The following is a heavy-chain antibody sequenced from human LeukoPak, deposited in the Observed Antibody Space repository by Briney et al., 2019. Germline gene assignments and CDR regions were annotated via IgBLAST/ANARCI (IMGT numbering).Heavy chain of an antibody. J-gene: IGHJ4*02. CDR3: ASPPWTLGDYVPFPFDY. CDR1: GFTFSDYY. Sequence: PGGSLRLSCAASGFTFSDYYMSWIRRAPGKGLEWVSYISSSGSTIYYADSVKGRFTISRDNAKNSLYLQMNSLRAEDTAVYYCASPPWTLGDYVPFPFDYWGQGTLVTVSS. D-gene: IGHD4-17*01. V-gene: IGHV3-11*04. CDR2: ISSSGSTI.